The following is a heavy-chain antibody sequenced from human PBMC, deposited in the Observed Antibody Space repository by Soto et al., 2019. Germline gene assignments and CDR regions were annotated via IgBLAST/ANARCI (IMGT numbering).Heavy chain of an antibody. V-gene: IGHV4-39*07. CDR2: IYYSGST. CDR1: GGSISSSSYY. CDR3: ARASGVSGQLWLDFDY. J-gene: IGHJ4*02. Sequence: PSETLSLTCTISGGSISSSSYYWGWIRQPPGKGLEWIGSIYYSGSTYYNPSLKSRVTISVDTSKNQFSLKLSSVTAADTAVYYCARASGVSGQLWLDFDYWGQGTLVTVSS. D-gene: IGHD5-18*01.